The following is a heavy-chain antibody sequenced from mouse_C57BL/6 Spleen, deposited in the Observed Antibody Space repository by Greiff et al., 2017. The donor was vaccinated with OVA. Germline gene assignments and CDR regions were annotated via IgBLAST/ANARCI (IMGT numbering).Heavy chain of an antibody. Sequence: EVQWVESGGDLVKPGGSLKLSCAASGFTFSSYGMSWVRQTPDKRLEWVATISSGGSYTYYPDSVKGRFTISRDNAKNTLYLQMSSLKSEDTAMYYCARHERGEAMDYWGQGTSVTVSS. J-gene: IGHJ4*01. CDR1: GFTFSSYG. CDR2: ISSGGSYT. CDR3: ARHERGEAMDY. V-gene: IGHV5-6*01.